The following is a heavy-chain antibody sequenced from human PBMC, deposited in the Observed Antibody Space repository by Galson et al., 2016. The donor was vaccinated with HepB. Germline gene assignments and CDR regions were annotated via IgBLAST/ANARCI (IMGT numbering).Heavy chain of an antibody. CDR2: IYWDDDN. CDR3: VHRLGCSRGTCHHFGY. Sequence: PALVKPTQTLTLTCTFSGFSLNTKGVGVGWIRQPPGKALEWLVLIYWDDDNRYSPSLKSRVTITKDTSKNQVVLTMTNMDPVDTATYYCVHRLGCSRGTCHHFGYWGQGTLVTVSS. D-gene: IGHD2-15*01. V-gene: IGHV2-5*02. CDR1: GFSLNTKGVG. J-gene: IGHJ4*01.